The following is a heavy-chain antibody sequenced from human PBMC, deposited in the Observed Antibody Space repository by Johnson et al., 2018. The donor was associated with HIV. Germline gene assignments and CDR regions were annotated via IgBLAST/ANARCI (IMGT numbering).Heavy chain of an antibody. D-gene: IGHD3-3*01. CDR1: GFTFSDYY. V-gene: IGHV3-11*01. CDR3: TTRVTVVIISSDAFDI. J-gene: IGHJ3*02. Sequence: QVQLVESGGGVVRPGGSLRLSCAASGFTFSDYYMSWIRQAPGKGLVWVSYISSSGSTIYYADSVKGRFSTSRDNAKNSLYLQMNSLRAEDTSVYYCTTRVTVVIISSDAFDIWGQGTMVTVSS. CDR2: ISSSGSTI.